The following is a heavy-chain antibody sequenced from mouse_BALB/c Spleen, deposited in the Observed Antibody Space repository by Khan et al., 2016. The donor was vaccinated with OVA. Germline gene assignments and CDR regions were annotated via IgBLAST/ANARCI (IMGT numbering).Heavy chain of an antibody. CDR2: LSPGSGDT. V-gene: IGHV1-77*01. Sequence: QVPLQQSGAELARPGASVKLSCKASGYTFTDYYINWVKQRTGQGLEWIGELSPGSGDTYYNERFKGKATLTADQSSSTAYMHLISLTSESSAVYFGARRNYFGYTFAYWGQGTLVTVSA. J-gene: IGHJ3*01. CDR3: ARRNYFGYTFAY. D-gene: IGHD1-2*01. CDR1: GYTFTDYY.